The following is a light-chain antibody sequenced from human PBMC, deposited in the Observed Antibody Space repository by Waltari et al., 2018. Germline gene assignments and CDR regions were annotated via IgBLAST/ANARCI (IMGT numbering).Light chain of an antibody. CDR2: DVT. CDR1: SSDVGGYTY. V-gene: IGLV2-11*01. CDR3: CSYAGSYTWV. J-gene: IGLJ3*02. Sequence: QSALTQPRPVSGSPGQSVTVSCTGTSSDVGGYTYASCYQQHPGKAPTLMIYDVTQRPSGFPDRFSGSKSGNTASLTISGLQTEDEADYYCCSYAGSYTWVFGGGTKLTVL.